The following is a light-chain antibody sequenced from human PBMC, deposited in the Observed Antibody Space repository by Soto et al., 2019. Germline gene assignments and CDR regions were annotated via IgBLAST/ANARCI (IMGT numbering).Light chain of an antibody. J-gene: IGLJ1*01. CDR2: EVT. V-gene: IGLV2-14*01. CDR1: STDVGGYNA. Sequence: QSVLSQPASVSGSPGQTITISCTGTSTDVGGYNAVSWYQHPPGKAPKLIIYEVTHRPSGVSDRFSASKSGNTASLTISGLQAEDEADYYCNSSRVSHLYVFGPGTKVTVL. CDR3: NSSRVSHLYV.